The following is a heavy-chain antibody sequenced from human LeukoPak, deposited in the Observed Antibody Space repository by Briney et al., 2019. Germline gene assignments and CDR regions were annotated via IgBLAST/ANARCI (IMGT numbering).Heavy chain of an antibody. J-gene: IGHJ6*02. V-gene: IGHV3-23*01. Sequence: GGALLPPWSASGFPFCSYAMSRVRQAPGEGVEWVSAINGSGGGTYYADSVKGRFTISRDNSKNTLYLQMNSLRAEDSAIYYCAKVESSGWFTNYYYGMDVWGQGTTVTVSS. CDR3: AKVESSGWFTNYYYGMDV. CDR1: GFPFCSYA. D-gene: IGHD6-19*01. CDR2: INGSGGGT.